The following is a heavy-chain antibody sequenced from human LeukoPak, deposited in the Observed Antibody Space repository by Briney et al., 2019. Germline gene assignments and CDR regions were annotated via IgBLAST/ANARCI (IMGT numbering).Heavy chain of an antibody. D-gene: IGHD2-8*01. CDR3: AKDRCSNGIGCYYYYMDV. CDR2: ISGRGGVT. J-gene: IGHJ6*03. Sequence: PGGSLRLSCAASGFTFSSYAMSWARQAPGKGLEWVSAISGRGGVTYYADSVKGRFSISRDSSKNILYLQVNSLRAEDTAVYYCAKDRCSNGIGCYYYYMDVWGKGTTVTISS. CDR1: GFTFSSYA. V-gene: IGHV3-23*01.